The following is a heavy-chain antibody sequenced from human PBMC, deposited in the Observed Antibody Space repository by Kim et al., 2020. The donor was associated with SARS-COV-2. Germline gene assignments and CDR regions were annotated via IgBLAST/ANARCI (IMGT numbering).Heavy chain of an antibody. CDR2: IKQDGGEK. CDR3: ARVDRNDAFDI. V-gene: IGHV3-7*03. Sequence: GGSLRLSCAASGFMFSSYWMSWVRQAPGKGLEWVANIKQDGGEKYYVDSVNGRFSISRDNRKNSLYLQMNSLRVEDTAVHYCARVDRNDAFDIWGQGTMVTVSS. D-gene: IGHD3-9*01. CDR1: GFMFSSYW. J-gene: IGHJ3*02.